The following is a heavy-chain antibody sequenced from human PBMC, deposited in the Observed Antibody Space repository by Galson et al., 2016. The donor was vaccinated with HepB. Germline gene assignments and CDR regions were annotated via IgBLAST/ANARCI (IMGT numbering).Heavy chain of an antibody. J-gene: IGHJ4*02. D-gene: IGHD4/OR15-4a*01. CDR3: ASEDYRFRY. CDR1: GASIVSAHW. CDR2: IDHSETT. Sequence: ETLSLTCTVPGASIVSAHWCSWVRQPPGKGLEWIGEIDHSETTHYNPSLESRVSISVDNSKNQFFLKLSSVTAADTAVYYCASEDYRFRYWGQGTLVTVSS. V-gene: IGHV4-4*02.